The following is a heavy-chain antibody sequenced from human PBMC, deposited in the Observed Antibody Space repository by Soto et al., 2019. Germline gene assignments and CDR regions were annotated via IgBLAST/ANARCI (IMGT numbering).Heavy chain of an antibody. V-gene: IGHV1-18*04. D-gene: IGHD2-15*01. CDR1: GYTFISHG. Sequence: QVQLVQSGVEVKKPGASVKVSCKASGYTFISHGISWVRQAPGQGLEWMGWISGKNGNTNYAQKLQGRVTLTTDTSTSTAYMDLRSLRSDDPAVYYCARVSSSIVVVPDYGMDVLGHGTPVTFSS. CDR3: ARVSSSIVVVPDYGMDV. J-gene: IGHJ6*02. CDR2: ISGKNGNT.